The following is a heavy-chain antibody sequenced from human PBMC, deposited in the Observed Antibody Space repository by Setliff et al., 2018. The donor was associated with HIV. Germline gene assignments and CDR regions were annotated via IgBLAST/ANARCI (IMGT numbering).Heavy chain of an antibody. CDR2: IYYTGST. CDR1: GASISSSSHH. V-gene: IGHV4-39*01. CDR3: ARIVRWELVATSTFFYYYMDV. Sequence: PPETLSLTCTVSGASISSSSHHWAWIRQPPGKGLEYIGNIYYTGSTHHNPSLESRVATSVDTSKNQFSLKLSSVTAADTAVYYCARIVRWELVATSTFFYYYMDVWGKGTTVTVSS. J-gene: IGHJ6*03. D-gene: IGHD1-26*01.